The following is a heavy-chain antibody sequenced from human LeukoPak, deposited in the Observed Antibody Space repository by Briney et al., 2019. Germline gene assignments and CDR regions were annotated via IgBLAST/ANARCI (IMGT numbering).Heavy chain of an antibody. Sequence: SETLSLTCTVSGGSISSGSYYWSWIRQPAGKGLEWIGRIYTSGSTNYNPSLKSRVTISVDTSKNQFSLKLSSVTAADTAVYYCARAGSGWELDYWGQGTLVTVSS. CDR1: GGSISSGSYY. J-gene: IGHJ4*02. CDR2: IYTSGST. V-gene: IGHV4-61*02. CDR3: ARAGSGWELDY. D-gene: IGHD6-19*01.